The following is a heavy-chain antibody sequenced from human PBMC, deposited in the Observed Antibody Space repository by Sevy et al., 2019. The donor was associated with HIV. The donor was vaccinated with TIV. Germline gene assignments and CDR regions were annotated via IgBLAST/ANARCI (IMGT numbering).Heavy chain of an antibody. V-gene: IGHV3-23*01. J-gene: IGHJ4*02. CDR1: GFTFSSYA. Sequence: GGCLRLSCAASGFTFSSYAMSWVRQAPGKGLEWVSAISGSGISTYYADTVKGRFTISRDNSKNTLFQQMNNLRAEDKAVFYCAKGIRYSGYETDYWGQGTLVTVSS. CDR3: AKGIRYSGYETDY. CDR2: ISGSGIST. D-gene: IGHD5-12*01.